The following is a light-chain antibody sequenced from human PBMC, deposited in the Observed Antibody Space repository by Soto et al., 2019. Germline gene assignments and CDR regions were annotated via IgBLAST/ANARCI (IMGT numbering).Light chain of an antibody. CDR1: QTVSSW. V-gene: IGKV1-5*01. CDR2: DVS. J-gene: IGKJ1*01. CDR3: QQYYSYSRT. Sequence: DIQMTQSPSTLSASVGDRVTITCRASQTVSSWLAWYQQKPGKAPKLLIYDVSSLESGVPSRFSGSGSGTEFTLTISSLQPDDFATYYCQQYYSYSRTVGQGTKVDIK.